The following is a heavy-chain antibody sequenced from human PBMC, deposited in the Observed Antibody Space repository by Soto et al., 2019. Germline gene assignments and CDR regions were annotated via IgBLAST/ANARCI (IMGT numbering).Heavy chain of an antibody. CDR1: VFTFSSYG. J-gene: IGHJ4*02. CDR2: IWYDGSNK. D-gene: IGHD1-1*01. Sequence: GGSLRLACAAYVFTFSSYGMHWVRQAPGKGLEWVAVIWYDGSNKYYADSVKGRFTISIDNSKNTLYLQMNSLRAEDTAVYYCAKTTSNRTTGIDYWGQGTLVTGSS. V-gene: IGHV3-33*06. CDR3: AKTTSNRTTGIDY.